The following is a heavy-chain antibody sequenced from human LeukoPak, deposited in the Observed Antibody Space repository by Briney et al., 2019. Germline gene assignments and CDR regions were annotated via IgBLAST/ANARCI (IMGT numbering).Heavy chain of an antibody. J-gene: IGHJ4*02. CDR1: GYTFTSCT. Sequence: ASVKVSCKASGYTFTSCTLNWVRQATGQGLEGMGWMNPNSGNTGYAQKFQGRVTMTRNTSISTAYMELSSMRSEDTAVYYCARSRGKLLWFGELFAIYFDYWGQGTLVTVSS. CDR2: MNPNSGNT. CDR3: ARSRGKLLWFGELFAIYFDY. V-gene: IGHV1-8*02. D-gene: IGHD3-10*01.